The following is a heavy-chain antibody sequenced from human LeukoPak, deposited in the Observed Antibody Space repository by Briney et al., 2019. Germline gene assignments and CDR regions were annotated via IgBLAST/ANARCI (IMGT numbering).Heavy chain of an antibody. CDR1: GGSISSYY. CDR3: ARDTRGNWGSLFLS. V-gene: IGHV4-59*01. J-gene: IGHJ5*02. D-gene: IGHD7-27*01. CDR2: IHYSGST. Sequence: SETLSLTCTVSGGSISSYYWSWIRQPPGKGLEWIGYIHYSGSTKYSPSLKSRVTISVDTSKNQFSLKLSSVTAADTAVYYCARDTRGNWGSLFLSWGQGTLVTVSS.